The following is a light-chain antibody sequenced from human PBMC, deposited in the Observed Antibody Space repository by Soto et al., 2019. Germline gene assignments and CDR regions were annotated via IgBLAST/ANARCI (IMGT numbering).Light chain of an antibody. CDR3: QTWVTGIVV. CDR1: SGHSSYA. Sequence: QPVLTQLPSASASLGASVKLTCTLSSGHSSYAIAWHQQQPEKGPRFLMKLNSDGSHTKGDGIPDRFSGSSSGAERYLTISSLQSEDEADYYCQTWVTGIVVFGAGTKLTVL. V-gene: IGLV4-69*01. J-gene: IGLJ2*01. CDR2: LNSDGSH.